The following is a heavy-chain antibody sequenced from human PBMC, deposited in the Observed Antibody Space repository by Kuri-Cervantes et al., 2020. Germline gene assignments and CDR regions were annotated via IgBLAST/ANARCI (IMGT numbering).Heavy chain of an antibody. V-gene: IGHV1-18*01. D-gene: IGHD3-22*01. Sequence: ASVKVSCKASGYTFTSYGISWVRQAPGQGLEWMGWISAYNGNTNYAQKLQGRVTMTTDTSTSTAYMELRSLRSDDTAVYYCARGGYYDSSGYFVNPRPSDFDYWGQGTLVTVSS. CDR3: ARGGYYDSSGYFVNPRPSDFDY. J-gene: IGHJ4*02. CDR2: ISAYNGNT. CDR1: GYTFTSYG.